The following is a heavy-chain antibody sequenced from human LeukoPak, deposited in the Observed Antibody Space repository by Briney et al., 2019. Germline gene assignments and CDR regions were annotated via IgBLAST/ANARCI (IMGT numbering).Heavy chain of an antibody. V-gene: IGHV3-23*01. CDR1: GFTFSSYA. CDR2: MSGSGGST. D-gene: IGHD1-26*01. J-gene: IGHJ4*02. CDR3: AKVFSEVEGY. Sequence: GGSLRLSCAASGFTFSSYAMSWVRQAPGKGLEWVSTMSGSGGSTYYADSVKGRFTISRDNSKNTLYLQMNSLRAEDTAVYYCAKVFSEVEGYWGQGTLVTVSS.